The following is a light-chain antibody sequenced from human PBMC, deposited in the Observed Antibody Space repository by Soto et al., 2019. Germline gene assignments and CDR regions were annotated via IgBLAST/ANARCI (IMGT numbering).Light chain of an antibody. CDR1: SSDVGSYDL. J-gene: IGLJ3*02. CDR3: CSFAGATIWV. Sequence: QSVLTQPASVSESPGQSITISCTGTSSDVGSYDLVSWYQHHPGNAPKLLIFEVTKRPSGISDRFSGSKSGNTASLTISGLQPEDESDYYCCSFAGATIWVFGGGTKVTVL. V-gene: IGLV2-23*02. CDR2: EVT.